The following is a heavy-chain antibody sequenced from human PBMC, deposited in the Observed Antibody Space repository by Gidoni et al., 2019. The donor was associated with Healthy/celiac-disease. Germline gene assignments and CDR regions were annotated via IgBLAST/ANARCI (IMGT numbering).Heavy chain of an antibody. V-gene: IGHV3-48*02. CDR3: ARDLAIVATIRTRVFAYGMDV. J-gene: IGHJ6*02. CDR1: GFTFIGYS. D-gene: IGHD5-12*01. Sequence: EVQLVESGGGLVQPGGSLRLSCAASGFTFIGYSMNWVSQAPGKGLEWVSYISSSSSTIYYADSVKGRFTISRDNAKNSLYLQMNSLRDEDTAVYYCARDLAIVATIRTRVFAYGMDVWGQGTTVTVSS. CDR2: ISSSSSTI.